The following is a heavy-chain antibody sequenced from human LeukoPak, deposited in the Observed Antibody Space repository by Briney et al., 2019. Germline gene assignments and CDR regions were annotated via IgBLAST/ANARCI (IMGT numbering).Heavy chain of an antibody. V-gene: IGHV4-59*01. CDR1: GGSISSYY. CDR3: ARTYSSGWVFDY. CDR2: IYYSGST. Sequence: KPSETLSLTCTVSGGSISSYYWSWIRQPPGKGLEWIGYIYYSGSTNYNPSLKSRVTISVDTSKNQFSLKLSSVTAADTAVYYCARTYSSGWVFDYWGQGTLVTVSS. J-gene: IGHJ4*02. D-gene: IGHD6-19*01.